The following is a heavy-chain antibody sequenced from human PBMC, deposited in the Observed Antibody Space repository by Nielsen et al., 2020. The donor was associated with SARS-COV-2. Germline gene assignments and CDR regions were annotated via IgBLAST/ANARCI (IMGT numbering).Heavy chain of an antibody. CDR3: ARAVYYDILTGYYSYYFDY. Sequence: SETLSLTCTVSGGSISSSSYYWSWIRQPPGKGLEWIGYIYYSGSTNYNPSLKSRVTISVDTSKNQFSLKLSSVTAADTAVYYCARAVYYDILTGYYSYYFDYWGQGTLVTVSS. CDR2: IYYSGST. CDR1: GGSISSSSYY. D-gene: IGHD3-9*01. J-gene: IGHJ4*02. V-gene: IGHV4-61*01.